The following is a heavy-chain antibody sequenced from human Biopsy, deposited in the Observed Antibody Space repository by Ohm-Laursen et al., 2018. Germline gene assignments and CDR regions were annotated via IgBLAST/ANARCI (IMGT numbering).Heavy chain of an antibody. J-gene: IGHJ4*02. Sequence: GTLSLTWTVSGGSFTGHYWSWIRQPPGKGLEWIGHISHTGYTSYKSSLKSRVTISVDTSRNHFSLRLSSLTAADTAVYYCARGSNDFGGLYFPRWGQGTLLTVSS. D-gene: IGHD4-23*01. CDR3: ARGSNDFGGLYFPR. V-gene: IGHV4-59*11. CDR2: ISHTGYT. CDR1: GGSFTGHY.